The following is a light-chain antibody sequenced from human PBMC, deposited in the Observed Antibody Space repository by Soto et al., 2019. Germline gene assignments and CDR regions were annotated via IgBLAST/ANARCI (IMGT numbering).Light chain of an antibody. CDR3: CSYTSSTNYV. V-gene: IGLV2-14*01. J-gene: IGLJ1*01. CDR1: RINIGIYNY. CDR2: EVS. Sequence: QSVLTQPASVSGSPGQSITISCTGTRINIGIYNYVSCYQQHPGKAPKLIIYEVSNRPSGISNRFSGAKSGNTASLTISGLQVEDEADYYCCSYTSSTNYVFGAGTKVTVL.